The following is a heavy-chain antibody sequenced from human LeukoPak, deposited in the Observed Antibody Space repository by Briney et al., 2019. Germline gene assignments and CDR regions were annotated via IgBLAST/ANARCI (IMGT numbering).Heavy chain of an antibody. J-gene: IGHJ4*02. CDR3: ARAGGSYVAYDY. Sequence: GSSVKVSCKASGGTFSNYVISWVRQAPGQGLEWMGGIIPIFGTANYAQKFQGRVTITTDESTSTAYMELSSLRSEDTAVYYCARAGGSYVAYDYWGQGTLVTVSS. V-gene: IGHV1-69*05. D-gene: IGHD1-26*01. CDR1: GGTFSNYV. CDR2: IIPIFGTA.